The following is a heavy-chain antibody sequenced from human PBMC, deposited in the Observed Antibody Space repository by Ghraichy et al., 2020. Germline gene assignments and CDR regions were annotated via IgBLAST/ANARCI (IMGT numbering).Heavy chain of an antibody. D-gene: IGHD5-24*01. J-gene: IGHJ4*02. CDR2: IIPIFGTA. CDR3: ARDHRDGYNFFDY. CDR1: GGTFSSYA. Sequence: SVKVSCKASGGTFSSYAISWVRQAPGQGLEWMGGIIPIFGTANYAQKFQGRVTITADESTSTAYMELSSLRSEDTAVYYCARDHRDGYNFFDYWGQGTLVTVSS. V-gene: IGHV1-69*13.